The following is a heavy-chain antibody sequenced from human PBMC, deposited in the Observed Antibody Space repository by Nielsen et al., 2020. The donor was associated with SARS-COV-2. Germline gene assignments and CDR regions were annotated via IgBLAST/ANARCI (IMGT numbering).Heavy chain of an antibody. CDR1: GYTFTGYY. CDR2: INPNSGGT. Sequence: ASVKVSCKASGYTFTGYYMHWVRQAPGQGLEWMGWINPNSGGTNYAQKFQGRVTMTRNTSISTAYMELSSLRSEDTAVYYCARGSDGKYQLLFGYYYYGMDVWGQGTTVTVSS. V-gene: IGHV1-2*02. CDR3: ARGSDGKYQLLFGYYYYGMDV. D-gene: IGHD2-2*01. J-gene: IGHJ6*02.